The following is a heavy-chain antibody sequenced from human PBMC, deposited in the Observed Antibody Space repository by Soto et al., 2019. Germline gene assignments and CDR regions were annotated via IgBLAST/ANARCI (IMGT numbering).Heavy chain of an antibody. CDR2: IRSKANSYAT. D-gene: IGHD3-9*01. CDR3: TRQLMGDILAGYSGGENYYYGMDV. Sequence: EVQLVESGGGLVQPGGSLKLSCAASGFTFSGSAMHWVRQASGKGLEWVGRIRSKANSYATAYAASVKGRFTISRDVSVAAASLPVHGLQPGAPAVYYCTRQLMGDILAGYSGGENYYYGMDVWGQGTTVTVSS. V-gene: IGHV3-73*02. J-gene: IGHJ6*02. CDR1: GFTFSGSA.